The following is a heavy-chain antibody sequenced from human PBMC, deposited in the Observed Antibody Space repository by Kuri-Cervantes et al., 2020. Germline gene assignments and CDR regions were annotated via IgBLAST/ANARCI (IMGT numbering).Heavy chain of an antibody. CDR1: GFTFSSYA. J-gene: IGHJ4*02. Sequence: GGSLRLSCAASGFTFSSYAMNWVRQAPGKGLEWVSSISSSSSYIYYADSVKGRFTISRDNAKNSLYLQMNSLRAEDTAVYYCAREGNWDLADYWGQGTLVTISS. D-gene: IGHD7-27*01. CDR3: AREGNWDLADY. CDR2: ISSSSSYI. V-gene: IGHV3-21*03.